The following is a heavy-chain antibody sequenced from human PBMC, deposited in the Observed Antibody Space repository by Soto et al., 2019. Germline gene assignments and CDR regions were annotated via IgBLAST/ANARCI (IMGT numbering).Heavy chain of an antibody. J-gene: IGHJ6*02. Sequence: EVQLVESGGGLVKPGGSLRLSCAASGFTFSSYSMNWVRQAPGKGLEWVSSISSSSSYIYYADSVKGRFTISRDNAKNSRYLHMKSLRAEDTAVYDCARDGGSSWYFLPYYYYYCMDVWGQGTTVTVSS. CDR2: ISSSSSYI. D-gene: IGHD6-13*01. CDR1: GFTFSSYS. CDR3: ARDGGSSWYFLPYYYYYCMDV. V-gene: IGHV3-21*01.